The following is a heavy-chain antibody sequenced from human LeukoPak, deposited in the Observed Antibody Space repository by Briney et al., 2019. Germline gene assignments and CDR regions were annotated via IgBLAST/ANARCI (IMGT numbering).Heavy chain of an antibody. CDR3: AREISDLYYYYYMDV. CDR2: IYTSGST. D-gene: IGHD2-15*01. CDR1: GGSISSGSYY. Sequence: PSQTLSLTCTVSGGSISSGSYYWSWIRQPAGKGLEWIGRIYTSGSTNYNPSLKSRVTMSVDTSKNQFSLKLSSVTAADTAVYYCAREISDLYYYYYMDVWGKGTTVTVSS. J-gene: IGHJ6*03. V-gene: IGHV4-61*02.